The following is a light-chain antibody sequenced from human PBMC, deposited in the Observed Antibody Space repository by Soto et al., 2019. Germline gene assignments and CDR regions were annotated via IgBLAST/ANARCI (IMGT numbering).Light chain of an antibody. J-gene: IGKJ1*01. CDR2: AAS. Sequence: DIQMTQSPSSLSASVGDRVTITCRASQSISSYLNWYHQKPGQAPKLLIYAASTLQSGVPSRFSGSGSGTDFTLTISSLQPEDFATYYCQRSYTTPRTFGQGTKVDIK. CDR1: QSISSY. V-gene: IGKV1-39*01. CDR3: QRSYTTPRT.